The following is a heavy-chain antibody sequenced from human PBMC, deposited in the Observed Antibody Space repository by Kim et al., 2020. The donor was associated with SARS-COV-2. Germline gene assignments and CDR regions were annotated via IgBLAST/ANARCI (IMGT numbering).Heavy chain of an antibody. Sequence: LKSGVTISVDTSKNQFSLKLSCVTAADTAVYYCARGRYYYGSGSYPAFDIWGQGTMVTVSS. CDR3: ARGRYYYGSGSYPAFDI. J-gene: IGHJ3*02. V-gene: IGHV4-34*01. D-gene: IGHD3-10*01.